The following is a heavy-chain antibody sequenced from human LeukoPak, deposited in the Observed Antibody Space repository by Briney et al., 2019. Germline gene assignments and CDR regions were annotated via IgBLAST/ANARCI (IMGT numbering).Heavy chain of an antibody. CDR1: GGSISGGDYY. V-gene: IGHV4-30-4*01. Sequence: SETLSLTCTVSGGSISGGDYYWSWIRQPPGKGLEWTGYIYYSGSTYYNPSLKSRVTISVDTSKNQFSLKLSSVTAADTAVYYCARLYYDILTGYYRVVYYFDYWGQGTLVTVSS. CDR2: IYYSGST. CDR3: ARLYYDILTGYYRVVYYFDY. J-gene: IGHJ4*02. D-gene: IGHD3-9*01.